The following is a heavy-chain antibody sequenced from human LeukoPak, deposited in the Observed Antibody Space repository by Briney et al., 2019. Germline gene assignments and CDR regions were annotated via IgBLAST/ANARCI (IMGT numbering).Heavy chain of an antibody. CDR3: ARGPAGRCSGTSCYTPGYYYYMDV. D-gene: IGHD2-2*02. Sequence: SETLSLTCAVYGGSFSGYYWSWIRQPPGKGLEWIGEINHSGSTNYNPSLKSRVTISVDTSKNQFSLKLSSVTAADTAVYYCARGPAGRCSGTSCYTPGYYYYMDVWGKGTTVTVSS. V-gene: IGHV4-34*01. CDR1: GGSFSGYY. CDR2: INHSGST. J-gene: IGHJ6*03.